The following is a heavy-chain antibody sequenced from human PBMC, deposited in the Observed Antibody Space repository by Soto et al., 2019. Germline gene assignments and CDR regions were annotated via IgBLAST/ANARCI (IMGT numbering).Heavy chain of an antibody. CDR2: INHSGST. V-gene: IGHV4-34*01. D-gene: IGHD3-10*01. CDR1: GGSFSGYY. CDR3: ARGLYGSGRYADV. J-gene: IGHJ6*04. Sequence: SETLSLTCAVYGGSFSGYYWSWIRQPPGKGLEWIGEINHSGSTNYNPSLKSRVTISVDTSKNQFSLKLSSVTAADTAVYYCARGLYGSGRYADVWGKGTTVTVSS.